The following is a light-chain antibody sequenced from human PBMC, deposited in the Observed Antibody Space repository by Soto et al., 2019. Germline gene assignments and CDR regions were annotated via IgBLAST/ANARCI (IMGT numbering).Light chain of an antibody. CDR1: SGHSSYA. CDR3: QTWGTGTVV. J-gene: IGLJ3*02. Sequence: QSVLTQSPSASASVGASVKLTCTLSSGHSSYAIAWHQQQPEKGPRYLMKLNSDGSHSKGDGIPDRFSGSSSGAERYLTISSLQSEDEADYYCQTWGTGTVVFGGGTKVTVL. CDR2: LNSDGSH. V-gene: IGLV4-69*01.